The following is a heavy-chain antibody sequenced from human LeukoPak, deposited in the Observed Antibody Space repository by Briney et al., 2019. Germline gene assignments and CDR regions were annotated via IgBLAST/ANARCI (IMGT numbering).Heavy chain of an antibody. CDR3: ARQFYCSGGSCYSQYFDY. J-gene: IGHJ4*02. D-gene: IGHD2-15*01. CDR1: GGSISSGTYY. Sequence: PSQTLSLTCTVSGGSISSGTYYWSWIRQPAGKGLEWIGRIYTSGSTNYNPSLKSRVTISVDTSKNQFSLKLSSVTAADTAVYYCARQFYCSGGSCYSQYFDYWGQGTLVTVSS. CDR2: IYTSGST. V-gene: IGHV4-61*02.